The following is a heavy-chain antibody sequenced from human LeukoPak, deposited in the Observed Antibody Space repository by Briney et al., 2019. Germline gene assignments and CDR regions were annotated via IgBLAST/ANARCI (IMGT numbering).Heavy chain of an antibody. CDR3: AKGHCSGGSCYRGWFDP. J-gene: IGHJ5*02. V-gene: IGHV4-59*08. CDR2: ISYSGST. CDR1: GGSISSYY. D-gene: IGHD2-15*01. Sequence: PSETLSLTCSVSGGSISSYYWSWIRQPPGKGLEWIGYISYSGSTNSNPSLKSRVTISVDTSKNQFSLKLNSVTAADTAVYYCAKGHCSGGSCYRGWFDPWGQGTLVTVSS.